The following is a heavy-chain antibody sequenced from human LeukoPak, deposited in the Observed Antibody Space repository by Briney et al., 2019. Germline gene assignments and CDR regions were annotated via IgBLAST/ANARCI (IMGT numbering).Heavy chain of an antibody. CDR3: SRLSVTGNLDY. J-gene: IGHJ4*02. CDR1: GFIFSGSA. D-gene: IGHD3-9*01. Sequence: GGSLRLSCAASGFIFSGSAMHWVRQASGKGLEWVGRIRSKPDSYATEYAASVKGRFTISRDDSKNTAYLQMNSLKTEDTAVYYCSRLSVTGNLDYWGQGTLVTVSS. V-gene: IGHV3-73*01. CDR2: IRSKPDSYAT.